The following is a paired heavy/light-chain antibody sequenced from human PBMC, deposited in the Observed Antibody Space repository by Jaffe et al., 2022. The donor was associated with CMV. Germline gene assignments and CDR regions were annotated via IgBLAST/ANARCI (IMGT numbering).Light chain of an antibody. CDR1: SGSIASNY. V-gene: IGLV6-57*04. Sequence: NFMLTQPHSVSESPGKTVTISCTRSSGSIASNYVQWYRQRPGSAPTIVIYEDNQRPSGVPDRFSGSIDSSSNSASLTISGLKTEDEADYYCQSYDSSNHVFGGGTKVTVL. CDR3: QSYDSSNHV. CDR2: EDN. J-gene: IGLJ3*02.
Heavy chain of an antibody. CDR1: GGSVNNGSYY. D-gene: IGHD3-10*01. V-gene: IGHV4-31*03. CDR3: ARVVAKYFLSGSYRASYYFDY. Sequence: QVQLQESGPGLVKPSQTLSLTCTVSGGSVNNGSYYWSWVRQHPGKGLEWLGYIYYSGNTYYNPSLKSRVAISIDTSENQFSLKLNSVTAADTAVYHCARVVAKYFLSGSYRASYYFDYWGQGTLVTVSS. CDR2: IYYSGNT. J-gene: IGHJ4*02.